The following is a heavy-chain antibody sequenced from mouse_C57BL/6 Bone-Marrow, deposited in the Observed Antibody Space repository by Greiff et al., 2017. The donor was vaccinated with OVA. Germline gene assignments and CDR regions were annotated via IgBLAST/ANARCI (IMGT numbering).Heavy chain of an antibody. J-gene: IGHJ2*01. D-gene: IGHD1-1*01. CDR2: INPYNGGT. CDR1: GYTFTDYY. CDR3: ARTRSSPFDY. V-gene: IGHV1-19*01. Sequence: EVQLQQSGPVLVKPGASVKMSCKASGYTFTDYYMNWVKQSHGKSLEWIGVINPYNGGTSYNQKFKGKATLTVDKSSSTAYMELNSLTSEDSAVYYCARTRSSPFDYWDQGTTLTVSS.